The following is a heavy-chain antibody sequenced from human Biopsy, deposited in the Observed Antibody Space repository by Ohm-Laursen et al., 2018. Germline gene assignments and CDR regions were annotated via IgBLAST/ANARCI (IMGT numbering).Heavy chain of an antibody. CDR1: GDSISTSTTYY. V-gene: IGHV4-39*01. CDR2: IYNSETT. Sequence: SDTLSLTCTVSGDSISTSTTYYWAWLRQPPGKGLEWIGSIYNSETTFYNPSLKSRVAISVDTSTNQFSLKVSPVTAADTALYYCARHPTGFWFDPWGHGTLVTVSS. J-gene: IGHJ5*02. CDR3: ARHPTGFWFDP.